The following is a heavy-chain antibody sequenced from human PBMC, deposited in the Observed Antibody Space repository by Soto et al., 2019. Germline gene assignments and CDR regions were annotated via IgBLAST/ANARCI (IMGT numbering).Heavy chain of an antibody. Sequence: LSLTFNVSYGSISIRNWWIWVRQPTGKGLEWIGEIYHTGSTNYNPSLETRVSISVDNSGNQFSLRLTSVTAADTAVYYCARDHYPDNVEQARWFDPWGQGILVT. CDR3: ARDHYPDNVEQARWFDP. V-gene: IGHV4-4*02. CDR2: IYHTGST. CDR1: YGSISIRNW. J-gene: IGHJ5*02. D-gene: IGHD2-21*01.